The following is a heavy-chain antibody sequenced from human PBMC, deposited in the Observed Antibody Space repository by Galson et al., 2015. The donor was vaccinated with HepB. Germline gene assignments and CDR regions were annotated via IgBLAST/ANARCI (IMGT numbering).Heavy chain of an antibody. J-gene: IGHJ3*02. V-gene: IGHV1-69*13. CDR1: GGTFSSYA. Sequence: SVKVSCKASGGTFSSYAISWVRQAPGQGLEWMGGIIPIFGLAHYAQRFQDRVTITADDSTSTAYMELSSLRSEDTAVYYCAAPYESSGYYAFNIWGQGTMVTVFS. CDR3: AAPYESSGYYAFNI. D-gene: IGHD3-22*01. CDR2: IIPIFGLA.